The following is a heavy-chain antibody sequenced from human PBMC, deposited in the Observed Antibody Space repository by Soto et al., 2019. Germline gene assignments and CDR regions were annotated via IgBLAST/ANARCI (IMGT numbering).Heavy chain of an antibody. D-gene: IGHD3-3*01. Sequence: QVQLVESGGSVVQPGRSLRLSCAASGFTFSSYTLHWVRQAPGKGLEWVALISYDGSNKYYADSVKGRFTISRDNSKNTLYLQMNSLRPEDTALFYCASGPYDFWSAYIADAFDVWGQGTMVTVSS. CDR3: ASGPYDFWSAYIADAFDV. J-gene: IGHJ3*01. CDR1: GFTFSSYT. CDR2: ISYDGSNK. V-gene: IGHV3-30-3*01.